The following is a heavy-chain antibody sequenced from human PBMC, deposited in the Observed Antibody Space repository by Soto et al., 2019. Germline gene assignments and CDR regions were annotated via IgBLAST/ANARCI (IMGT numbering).Heavy chain of an antibody. D-gene: IGHD6-19*01. CDR2: IMSIFGTP. V-gene: IGHV1-69*01. CDR3: ATTMGPGISVAGDYQYYYGVDV. Sequence: QVQLMQSGAEVKNPGSSVKVSCTASGYTFSNYAISWVRQAPGQGLEWMGGIMSIFGTPNYAQKFQGRVTITADESTSTAYMELSSLRSEDTAMYYCATTMGPGISVAGDYQYYYGVDVWGQGTTVTVSS. CDR1: GYTFSNYA. J-gene: IGHJ6*02.